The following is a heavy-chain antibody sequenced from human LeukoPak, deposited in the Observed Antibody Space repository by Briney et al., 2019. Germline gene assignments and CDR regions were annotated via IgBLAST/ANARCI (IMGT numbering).Heavy chain of an antibody. CDR3: ARRKKAGATYVDY. J-gene: IGHJ4*02. CDR2: INPNSGGT. Sequence: PVASVKVSCKASGYTFTGYYMHWVRQAPGQGLEWMGWINPNSGGTNYAQKFQGRVTMTRDTSISTAYMELSRLRSDDTAVYYCARRKKAGATYVDYWGQGTLVTVSS. D-gene: IGHD1-26*01. CDR1: GYTFTGYY. V-gene: IGHV1-2*02.